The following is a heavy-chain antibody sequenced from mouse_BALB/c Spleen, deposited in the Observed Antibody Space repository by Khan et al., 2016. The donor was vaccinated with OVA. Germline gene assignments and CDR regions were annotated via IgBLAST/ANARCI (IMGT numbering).Heavy chain of an antibody. CDR3: GRDGAYHRNDGWFAY. D-gene: IGHD2-14*01. J-gene: IGHJ3*01. Sequence: VQLQQSGAELARPGASVKMSCKASGYTFTSYTIHWIKKRPGQGLEWIGYINPSNGYTNYNQKFKDKATLTTDKSSNTASLPLSSLTSDQSAVYNWGRDGAYHRNDGWFAYWGQGTLVTVSA. CDR2: INPSNGYT. CDR1: GYTFTSYT. V-gene: IGHV1-4*01.